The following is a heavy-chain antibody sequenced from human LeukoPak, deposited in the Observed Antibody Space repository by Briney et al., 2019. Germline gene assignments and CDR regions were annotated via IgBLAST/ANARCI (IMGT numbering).Heavy chain of an antibody. J-gene: IGHJ4*02. V-gene: IGHV3-23*01. CDR2: ISGSGGDT. D-gene: IGHD2-8*01. CDR1: GFTFSNYA. Sequence: GGSLRLSCAASGFTFSNYAMSWVRQARGKGLEWVSGISGSGGDTYYADSVKGRFTISRDNSKNTLYLQMNGLRAEDTAVYYCAKDRSCTNNICHGDFDYWGQGTLVTVSS. CDR3: AKDRSCTNNICHGDFDY.